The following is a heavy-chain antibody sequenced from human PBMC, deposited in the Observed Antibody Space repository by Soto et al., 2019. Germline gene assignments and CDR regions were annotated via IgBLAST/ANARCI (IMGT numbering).Heavy chain of an antibody. CDR2: ISNSGSTI. D-gene: IGHD4-17*01. Sequence: QVQLVEAGGGLVKPGGSLRLSCAASEFTFSDYYMTWIRQAPGKGLEWVSYISNSGSTIYYADSVKGRFNISRDNAKNSLYRQMNSLRAEDTAVYYCARGLAYGDYGWLDPWGQGTLVTVSP. J-gene: IGHJ5*02. CDR1: EFTFSDYY. CDR3: ARGLAYGDYGWLDP. V-gene: IGHV3-11*01.